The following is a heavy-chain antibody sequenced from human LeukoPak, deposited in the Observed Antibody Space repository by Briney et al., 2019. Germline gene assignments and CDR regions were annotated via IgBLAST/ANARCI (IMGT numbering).Heavy chain of an antibody. CDR3: ARASGSYPSRDWFDP. J-gene: IGHJ5*02. CDR1: GYTFTGYY. D-gene: IGHD1-26*01. Sequence: ASVKVSCKASGYTFTGYYMHWVRQAPGQGLEWMGWINPNSGGTNYAQKFQGRVTMTRDTSISTAYMELSRLRSDDTAVYYCARASGSYPSRDWFDPWDQGTLVTVSS. CDR2: INPNSGGT. V-gene: IGHV1-2*02.